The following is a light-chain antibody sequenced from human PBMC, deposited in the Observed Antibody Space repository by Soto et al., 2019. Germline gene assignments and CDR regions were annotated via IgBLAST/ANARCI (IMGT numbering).Light chain of an antibody. CDR2: DAS. V-gene: IGKV1-33*01. Sequence: DIQMTQSPSSLSASVGDRLTITCQTSQDIKNHFNWYQQKPGKVPNLVIYDASNLETGVPSRFSGSGSETVFTLTISTLQPEDIDTYYCQQYGDRPYSFGQGTRLAIK. CDR3: QQYGDRPYS. CDR1: QDIKNH. J-gene: IGKJ2*03.